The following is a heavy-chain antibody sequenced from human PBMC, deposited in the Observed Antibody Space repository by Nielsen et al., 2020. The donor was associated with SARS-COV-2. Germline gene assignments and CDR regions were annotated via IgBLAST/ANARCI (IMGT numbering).Heavy chain of an antibody. CDR2: ISSST. Sequence: LSLTCVVSGFTISTYGMSWVRQAPGKGLEWVSAISSSTYYAGSVKGRFTVSRDNSKNTLYLQMNSLRAEDTAVYYCAKRSGYTSGWYGDYWGQGTLVTVSS. D-gene: IGHD6-19*01. V-gene: IGHV3-23*01. CDR1: GFTISTYG. CDR3: AKRSGYTSGWYGDY. J-gene: IGHJ4*02.